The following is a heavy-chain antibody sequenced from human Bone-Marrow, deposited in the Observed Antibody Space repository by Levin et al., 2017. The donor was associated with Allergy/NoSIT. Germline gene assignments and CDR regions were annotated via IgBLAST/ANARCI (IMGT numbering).Heavy chain of an antibody. J-gene: IGHJ6*02. V-gene: IGHV3-30*18. CDR2: ISYDGSNK. CDR3: AKDHDGGVYYYYYYGMDV. CDR1: GFTFSSYG. D-gene: IGHD4-23*01. Sequence: GGSLRLSCAASGFTFSSYGMHWVRQAPGKGLEWVAVISYDGSNKYYADSVKGRFTISRDNSKNTLYLQMNSLRAEDTAVYYCAKDHDGGVYYYYYYGMDVWGQGTTVTVSS.